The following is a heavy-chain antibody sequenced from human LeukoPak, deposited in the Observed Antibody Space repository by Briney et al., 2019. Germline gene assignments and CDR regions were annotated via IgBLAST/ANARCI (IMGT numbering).Heavy chain of an antibody. CDR1: GLTFSSYA. V-gene: IGHV3-23*01. J-gene: IGHJ5*02. CDR3: AKAVVVTATPMSWFDP. D-gene: IGHD2-21*02. CDR2: ISGSGGST. Sequence: GGSLRLSCAASGLTFSSYAMSWVRQAPGKGLEWVSAISGSGGSTYYADSVKGRFTISRDNSKNTLYLQMNSLRVEDTAVYYCAKAVVVTATPMSWFDPWGQGTLVTVSS.